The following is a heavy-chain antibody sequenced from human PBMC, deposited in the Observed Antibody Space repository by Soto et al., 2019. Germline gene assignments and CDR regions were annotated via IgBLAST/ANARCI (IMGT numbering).Heavy chain of an antibody. CDR3: ARERQQVISDGMDV. D-gene: IGHD4-4*01. J-gene: IGHJ6*02. CDR2: INPNTGGT. Sequence: ASVKVSCKASGFSLTGYYFHWIRAAPGQGLEWLGWINPNTGGTTYAQKFQGRVTLTWDTSINTAYMELSSLRPDDTAMYYCARERQQVISDGMDVWGQGNSVTAP. CDR1: GFSLTGYY. V-gene: IGHV1-2*02.